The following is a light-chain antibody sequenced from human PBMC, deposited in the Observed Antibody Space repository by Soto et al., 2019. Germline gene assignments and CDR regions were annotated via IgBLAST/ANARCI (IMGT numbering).Light chain of an antibody. CDR2: EVN. J-gene: IGLJ1*01. CDR3: SSYAGSTTFFV. V-gene: IGLV2-8*01. CDR1: SSDVGGYDY. Sequence: QSVLTQPPSASGSPGHSVTISCTGTSSDVGGYDYVSWYQQHPGKAPKLIIFEVNKRPSGVPDRFSGSHSGNTASLTVSGLQTEDEATYYCSSYAGSTTFFVFGTGTKVTVL.